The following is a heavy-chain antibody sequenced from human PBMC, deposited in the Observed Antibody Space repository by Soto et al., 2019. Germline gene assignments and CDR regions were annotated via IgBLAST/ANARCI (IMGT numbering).Heavy chain of an antibody. D-gene: IGHD5-18*01. Sequence: SVTISFTGTVSRGSIRRGDYYWSWIRQPPGKGLEWIGYIYYSGSTYYNPSLKSRVTISVDTSKNQFSLKLSSVTAADTAVYYGASNSYGYTFFDDWGQGTLITVSS. CDR2: IYYSGST. V-gene: IGHV4-30-4*01. J-gene: IGHJ4*02. CDR3: ASNSYGYTFFDD. CDR1: RGSIRRGDYY.